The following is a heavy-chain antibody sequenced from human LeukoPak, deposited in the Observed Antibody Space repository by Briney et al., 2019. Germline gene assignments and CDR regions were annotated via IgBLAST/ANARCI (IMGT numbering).Heavy chain of an antibody. J-gene: IGHJ4*02. CDR3: AKKVEADY. V-gene: IGHV3-30*18. CDR1: GFTFTTYG. Sequence: GSLRLSCAASGFTFTTYGMHWVRQAPGKGLEWVAVISYDGSNKYYADSVKGRFTISRDNSKNTLYLQMNSLRAEDTAVYYCAKKVEADYWGQGTQVTVSS. CDR2: ISYDGSNK.